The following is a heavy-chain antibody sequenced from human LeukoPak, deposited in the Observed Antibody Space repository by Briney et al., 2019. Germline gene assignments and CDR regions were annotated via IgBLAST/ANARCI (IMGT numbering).Heavy chain of an antibody. Sequence: PSQTLSLTCTVSGGSISSGSYYWSWIRQPAGKGLEWIGRIYTSGSTNYNPSLKSRVTISVDTSKNQFSLKLSSVTAADTAVYYCARVRGIAVAGKYYYYYMDVWGKGTTVTVSS. CDR2: IYTSGST. V-gene: IGHV4-61*02. CDR1: GGSISSGSYY. CDR3: ARVRGIAVAGKYYYYYMDV. D-gene: IGHD6-19*01. J-gene: IGHJ6*03.